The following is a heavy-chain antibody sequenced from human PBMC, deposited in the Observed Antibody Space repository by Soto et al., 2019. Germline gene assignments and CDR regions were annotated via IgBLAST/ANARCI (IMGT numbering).Heavy chain of an antibody. CDR1: GFTFSNAW. CDR2: IKSKTDGGTT. CDR3: TTYPQDVDTASYDY. J-gene: IGHJ4*02. D-gene: IGHD5-18*01. Sequence: PGGSLRLSCAASGFTFSNAWMNWVRQAPGKGLEWVGRIKSKTDGGTTDYAAPVKGRFTISRDDSKNTLYLQMNSLKTEDTAVYYCTTYPQDVDTASYDYWGQGTLVTVSS. V-gene: IGHV3-15*07.